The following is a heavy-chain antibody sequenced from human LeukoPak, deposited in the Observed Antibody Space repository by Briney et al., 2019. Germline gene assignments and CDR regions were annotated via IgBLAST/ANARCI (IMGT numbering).Heavy chain of an antibody. D-gene: IGHD6-19*01. V-gene: IGHV3-21*01. CDR1: GFIFSSYS. CDR2: ISSSSSYI. CDR3: ARFPGIAVAGDDY. J-gene: IGHJ4*02. Sequence: PGGSLRLSCAASGFIFSSYSMNWVRQAPGKGLEWVSSISSSSSYIYYADSVKGRFTISRDNAKNSLYLQMNSLRAEDTAVYYCARFPGIAVAGDDYWGQGTLVTVSS.